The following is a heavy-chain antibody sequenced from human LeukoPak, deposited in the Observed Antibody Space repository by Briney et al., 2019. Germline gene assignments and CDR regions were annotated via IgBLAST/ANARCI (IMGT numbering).Heavy chain of an antibody. V-gene: IGHV3-30*04. D-gene: IGHD6-19*01. CDR3: AKRSGYISGWYVNYYYYMDV. Sequence: PGGSLRLSCAASGFTFSSYATHWVRQAPGKGLEWVAVISYDGSNKYYADSVKGRFTISRDNSKNTLYLQMNSLRAEDTAVYYCAKRSGYISGWYVNYYYYMDVWGKGTTVTVSS. CDR2: ISYDGSNK. J-gene: IGHJ6*03. CDR1: GFTFSSYA.